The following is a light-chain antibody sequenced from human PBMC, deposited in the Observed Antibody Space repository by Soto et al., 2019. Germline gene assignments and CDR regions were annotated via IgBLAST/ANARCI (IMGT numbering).Light chain of an antibody. V-gene: IGKV4-1*01. Sequence: DIVMTQSPDSLAVSLGERATINCKSSQSVLHSSHNKNYLAWYQQKPGQPPKLLIYWASTRKSGVPDRFSGSGSGTDFTLTISRLQAGDVAVFYCQHYYTAPRTFGQGTKVEIK. CDR1: QSVLHSSHNKNY. CDR2: WAS. CDR3: QHYYTAPRT. J-gene: IGKJ1*01.